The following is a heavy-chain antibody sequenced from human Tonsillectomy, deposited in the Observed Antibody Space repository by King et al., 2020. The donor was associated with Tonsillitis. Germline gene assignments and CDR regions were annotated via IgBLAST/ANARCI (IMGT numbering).Heavy chain of an antibody. CDR2: IYYTGST. CDR1: GGSISSSDYF. Sequence: LQLQESGPGLVKPSETLSLTCTVSGGSISSSDYFWGWIRQPPGKGLEWIGNIYYTGSTYYNPSLKSRVTISIDTSKSQFSLRLYSVTAADTAVYYCATYYFETSGLFDYWSQGTLVTVSS. CDR3: ATYYFETSGLFDY. D-gene: IGHD3-22*01. V-gene: IGHV4-39*01. J-gene: IGHJ4*02.